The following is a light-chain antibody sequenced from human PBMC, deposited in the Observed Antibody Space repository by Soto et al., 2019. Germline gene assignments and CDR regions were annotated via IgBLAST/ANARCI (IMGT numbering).Light chain of an antibody. CDR2: EVS. J-gene: IGLJ3*02. CDR3: NSYAGSNNWV. V-gene: IGLV2-8*01. CDR1: SSDVGGYNY. Sequence: QSALTQPPSASGSPGQSVTISCTGTSSDVGGYNYVSWYQQHPGKAPKLMIYEVSKRPSGVPDRFSGSKSGNTASLTVSGLQAEDEADYYCNSYAGSNNWVFGGGTKVNRP.